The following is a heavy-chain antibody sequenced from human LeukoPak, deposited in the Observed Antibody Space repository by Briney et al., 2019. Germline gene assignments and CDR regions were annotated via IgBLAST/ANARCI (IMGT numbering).Heavy chain of an antibody. Sequence: ASVKVSCKASGYTFTSYGISWVRQAPGQGLEWMGWISAYNGNTNYAQKLQSRVTMTTDTSTSTAYMELRSLRSDDTAVYYCARVPMVRGVIRDNWFDPWGQGTLVTVSS. CDR2: ISAYNGNT. CDR1: GYTFTSYG. J-gene: IGHJ5*02. D-gene: IGHD3-10*01. V-gene: IGHV1-18*04. CDR3: ARVPMVRGVIRDNWFDP.